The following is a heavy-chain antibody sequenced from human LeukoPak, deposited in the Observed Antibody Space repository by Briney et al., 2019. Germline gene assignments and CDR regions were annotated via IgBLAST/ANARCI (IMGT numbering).Heavy chain of an antibody. CDR1: GYTFTSYY. CDR2: INPSGGGT. V-gene: IGHV1-46*01. CDR3: ARVHNYDRTGYYRMYYHDF. Sequence: AASVKVSCKASGYTFTSYYMHWVRQAPGQGLEWMGIINPSGGGTSYAQKFQGRVTMTRDTSTSTVYMELSSLKSEDTAIYYCARVHNYDRTGYYRMYYHDFWVQGTVVTVSS. J-gene: IGHJ4*02. D-gene: IGHD3/OR15-3a*01.